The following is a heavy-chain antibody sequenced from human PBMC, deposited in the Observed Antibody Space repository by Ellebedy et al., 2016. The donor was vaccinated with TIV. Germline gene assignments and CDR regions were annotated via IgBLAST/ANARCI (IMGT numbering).Heavy chain of an antibody. V-gene: IGHV3-23*01. Sequence: GESLKISCEASGFTFSSYAMSWVRQAPGKGLEWVSIISGSGSTYYADSVKGRFTISRDNSKNRLYLQMNSLRAEDTALYYCANRGTSWVRIDYWGQGTLVTVSS. CDR2: ISGSGST. D-gene: IGHD6-13*01. CDR1: GFTFSSYA. CDR3: ANRGTSWVRIDY. J-gene: IGHJ4*02.